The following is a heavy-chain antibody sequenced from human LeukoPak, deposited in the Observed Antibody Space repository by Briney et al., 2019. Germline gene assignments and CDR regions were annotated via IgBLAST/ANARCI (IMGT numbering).Heavy chain of an antibody. CDR3: AELGITMIGGV. V-gene: IGHV3-48*03. CDR1: GFTFSSYE. CDR2: IIRSGSTI. Sequence: GGSLRLSCAASGFTFSSYEMNWASQAAGKGLEWVSYIIRSGSTIYYADSVKGRFTISRDNAKNSLYLQMNSLRAEDTAVYYCAELGITMIGGVWGKGTTVTISS. J-gene: IGHJ6*04. D-gene: IGHD3-10*02.